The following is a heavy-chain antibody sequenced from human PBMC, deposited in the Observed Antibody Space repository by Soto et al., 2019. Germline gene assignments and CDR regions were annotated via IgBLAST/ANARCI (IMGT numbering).Heavy chain of an antibody. CDR1: GFTLSDYY. V-gene: IGHV3-11*01. CDR3: ARHPRPGYYYYYMDV. Sequence: QVQLVESGGGWVKPGGSLRLSCAASGFTLSDYYMSWIRQAPGKGLEWVSYISSSGSTIYYADSVKGRFTISRDNAKNSLYLQMNSLRAEDTAVYYCARHPRPGYYYYYMDVWGKGTTVTVSS. CDR2: ISSSGSTI. J-gene: IGHJ6*03.